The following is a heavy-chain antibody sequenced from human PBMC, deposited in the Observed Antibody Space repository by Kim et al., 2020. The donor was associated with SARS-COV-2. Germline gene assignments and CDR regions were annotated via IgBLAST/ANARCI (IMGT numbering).Heavy chain of an antibody. CDR1: GFTFSSYG. V-gene: IGHV3-33*01. D-gene: IGHD3-22*01. Sequence: GGSLRLSCAASGFTFSSYGMHWVRQVPGKGLEWVAVIWYDGSNKYYADSVKGRFTISRDNSKNTLYLQMNSLRAEDTAVYYCARGAPDSSGPKGVDYWGQGTLVTVSS. J-gene: IGHJ4*02. CDR2: IWYDGSNK. CDR3: ARGAPDSSGPKGVDY.